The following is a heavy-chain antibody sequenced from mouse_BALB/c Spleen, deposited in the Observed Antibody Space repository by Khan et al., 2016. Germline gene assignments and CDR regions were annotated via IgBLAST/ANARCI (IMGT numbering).Heavy chain of an antibody. CDR3: ARALYGYDYAMDY. CDR1: GFTFSDYY. V-gene: IGHV5-4*02. Sequence: ELVESGGGLVKPGGSLKLSCAASGFTFSDYYMYWVRQTPEKRLEWVATISDGGSDTYYSDSVKGRFTISRDNAKNNLYLQMSSLKSEDTAMYYCARALYGYDYAMDYWGQGTSVTVSS. D-gene: IGHD2-2*01. CDR2: ISDGGSDT. J-gene: IGHJ4*01.